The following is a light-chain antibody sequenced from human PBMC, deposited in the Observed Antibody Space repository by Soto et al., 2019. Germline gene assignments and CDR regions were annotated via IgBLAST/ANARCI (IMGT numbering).Light chain of an antibody. CDR1: SSDVGGYNY. CDR2: EVS. CDR3: SSYAGINNFYV. V-gene: IGLV2-8*01. J-gene: IGLJ1*01. Sequence: QSVLTQPPSASGSPGQPVTISCPGTSSDVGGYNYVSWYQQHPGKAPKLMIYEVSKRPSGVPGRFSGSKSGNTASLTVSGLQAEDEADYYCSSYAGINNFYVFGTEPKVTVL.